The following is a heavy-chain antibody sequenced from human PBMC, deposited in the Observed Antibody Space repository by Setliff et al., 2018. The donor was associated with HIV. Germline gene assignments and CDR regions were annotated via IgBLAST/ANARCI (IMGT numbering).Heavy chain of an antibody. CDR1: GFTFSKYA. V-gene: IGHV3-23*01. CDR3: AKRGYDSSALRAFDAFDI. Sequence: PGGSLRLSCAASGFTFSKYAMSWVRQAPGKGLEWVSAISDSGGSTYYADSVKGRFTISRDNSKNTLYLQMNSLRAEDTAEYYCAKRGYDSSALRAFDAFDIWGQGTMVTVS. J-gene: IGHJ3*02. D-gene: IGHD3-22*01. CDR2: ISDSGGST.